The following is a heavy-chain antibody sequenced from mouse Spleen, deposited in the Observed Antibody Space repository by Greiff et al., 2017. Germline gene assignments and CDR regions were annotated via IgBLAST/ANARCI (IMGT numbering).Heavy chain of an antibody. V-gene: IGHV1-39*01. CDR3: ANDGSRGAWLAY. J-gene: IGHJ3*01. CDR2: INPNYGTT. Sequence: VQLQQSGPELVKPGASVKISCKASGYSFTDYNMNWVKQSPGKSLEWIGVINPNYGTTSYNQKFKGKATLTVDQSSSTAYMQLNSLTSEDYAGYYCANDGSRGAWLAYWGQGTLVTVSA. CDR1: GYSFTDYN. D-gene: IGHD1-1*01.